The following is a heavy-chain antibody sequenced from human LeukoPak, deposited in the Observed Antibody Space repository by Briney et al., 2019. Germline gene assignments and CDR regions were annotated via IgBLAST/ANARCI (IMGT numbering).Heavy chain of an antibody. Sequence: ASVKVSCKASGYTFTSYDINWVRQATGQGLEWMGWMNPNSGNTGYAQKFQGRVTMTRNTSISTAYMELSSLRSEDTAVYYCARRGEEYDFWSGYSPFDYWGQGTLVTVSS. V-gene: IGHV1-8*01. J-gene: IGHJ4*02. CDR3: ARRGEEYDFWSGYSPFDY. CDR2: MNPNSGNT. D-gene: IGHD3-3*01. CDR1: GYTFTSYD.